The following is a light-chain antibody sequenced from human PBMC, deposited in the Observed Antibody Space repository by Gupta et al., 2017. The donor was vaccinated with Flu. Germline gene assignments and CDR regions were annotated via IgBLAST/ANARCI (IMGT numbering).Light chain of an antibody. CDR2: EVT. J-gene: IGLJ1*01. Sequence: QSALTQPASVSGSPGQSITISCTGTISDVGNYNLVSWYRQLPGRAPKLIIYEVTKRPPSVSARFSGSKSGNTASLTISGLQPEDEADYYCSSYAGGSVLVFGGGTKV. V-gene: IGLV2-23*02. CDR1: ISDVGNYNL. CDR3: SSYAGGSVLV.